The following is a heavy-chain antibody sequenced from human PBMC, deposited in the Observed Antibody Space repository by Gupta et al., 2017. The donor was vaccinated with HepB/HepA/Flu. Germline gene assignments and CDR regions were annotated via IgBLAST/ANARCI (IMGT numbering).Heavy chain of an antibody. J-gene: IGHJ5*02. CDR1: GFTFSDYG. CDR2: ISYEGSIT. CDR3: ARNGLGGQYDWFGP. D-gene: IGHD3-10*02. V-gene: IGHV3-30*03. Sequence: QVQLVQSGGGVVQPGRSLRLSCAVSGFTFSDYGMPWVRQSPDKGLEWVASISYEGSITHYADPVRGRFTISRDNPSSKLYLQMNSLEMDDTGVYYCARNGLGGQYDWFGPWGQGTLVTVSS.